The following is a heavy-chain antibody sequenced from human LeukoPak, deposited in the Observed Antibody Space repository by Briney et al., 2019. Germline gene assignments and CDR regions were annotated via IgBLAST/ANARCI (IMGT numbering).Heavy chain of an antibody. J-gene: IGHJ1*01. CDR3: AKDPGYCSGGSCYLAEYFQH. Sequence: GGSLRLSCAASGFTFSSYAMSWVRQAPGKGLEWVSAISGSGGSTYYADSVKGRLTISRDNSKNTLYLQMNSLRAEDTAVYYCAKDPGYCSGGSCYLAEYFQHWGQGTLVTVSS. CDR1: GFTFSSYA. CDR2: ISGSGGST. D-gene: IGHD2-15*01. V-gene: IGHV3-23*01.